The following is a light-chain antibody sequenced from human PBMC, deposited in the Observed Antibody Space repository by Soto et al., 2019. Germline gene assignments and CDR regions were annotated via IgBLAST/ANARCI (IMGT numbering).Light chain of an antibody. CDR1: QSVRSW. V-gene: IGKV1-5*01. CDR3: QHLTAYPIT. CDR2: DAS. Sequence: DIQMTQSPATLSASVGDRVTITCRASQSVRSWLAWYQQKPGTAPKLLIFDASRLESGVPSSFSGSGSGTEFTLTISDLQPEDFATYYCQHLTAYPITFGQGTRLEIK. J-gene: IGKJ5*01.